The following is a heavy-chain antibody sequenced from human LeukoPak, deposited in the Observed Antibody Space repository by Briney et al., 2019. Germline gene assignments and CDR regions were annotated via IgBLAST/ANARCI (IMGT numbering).Heavy chain of an antibody. D-gene: IGHD6-19*01. CDR2: INAGNGNT. Sequence: ASVKVSCKASGYTFTSYAMHWVRQAPGQRLEWIGWINAGNGNTKYSQKFQGRVTITRDTSASTAYMELSSLRSEDTAVYYCARATSSGSRIFDYWGQGTLVTVSS. CDR3: ARATSSGSRIFDY. V-gene: IGHV1-3*01. CDR1: GYTFTSYA. J-gene: IGHJ4*02.